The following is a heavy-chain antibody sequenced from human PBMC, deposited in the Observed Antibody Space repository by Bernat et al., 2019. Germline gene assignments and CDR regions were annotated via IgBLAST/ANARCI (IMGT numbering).Heavy chain of an antibody. Sequence: QVQLQESGPGLVKPSQTLSLTCTVSGGSISSGDYYWSWIRQHPGKGLEWIGYIYYSGSTYYHPSLKSRVTISVDTSKNQFSLKLSSVTAADTAVYYCAREYYYGSGSYSFYFDYWGQGTLVTVSS. J-gene: IGHJ4*02. V-gene: IGHV4-31*03. CDR1: GGSISSGDYY. CDR3: AREYYYGSGSYSFYFDY. D-gene: IGHD3-10*01. CDR2: IYYSGST.